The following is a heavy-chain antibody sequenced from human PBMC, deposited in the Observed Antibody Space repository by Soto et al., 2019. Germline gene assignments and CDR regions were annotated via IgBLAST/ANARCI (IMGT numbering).Heavy chain of an antibody. Sequence: GGSLRLSCAASGFTFSNAWMNWVRQAPGKGLEWVGRIKSKTDGGTTDYAAPVKGRFTISRDDSKNTLYLQMNSLKTEDTAVYYCTTGILYGSGSYYYYYYGMDVWGQGTTVTVSS. CDR1: GFTFSNAW. V-gene: IGHV3-15*07. CDR2: IKSKTDGGTT. CDR3: TTGILYGSGSYYYYYYGMDV. D-gene: IGHD3-10*01. J-gene: IGHJ6*02.